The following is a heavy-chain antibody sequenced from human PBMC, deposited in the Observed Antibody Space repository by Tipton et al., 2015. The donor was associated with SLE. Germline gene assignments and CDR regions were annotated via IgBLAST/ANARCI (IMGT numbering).Heavy chain of an antibody. CDR1: DYSFTNYW. V-gene: IGHV5-51*03. J-gene: IGHJ3*02. CDR2: IYPTDSDA. Sequence: QLVQSGAEVKKPGESLKISCKGSDYSFTNYWIVWVRQVPGKGLEWMGLIYPTDSDARYSPSFQGQVSISADMSTYTAYLQWSSLKASDSAIYYCASWPRWDAFDIWGQGTMVTVYS. CDR3: ASWPRWDAFDI.